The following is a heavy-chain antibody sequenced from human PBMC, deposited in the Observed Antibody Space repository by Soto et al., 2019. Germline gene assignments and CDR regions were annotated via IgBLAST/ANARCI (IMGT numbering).Heavy chain of an antibody. J-gene: IGHJ5*02. CDR3: AKDLAYCSGDTCSQHDASDT. CDR1: AFAFSTYA. CDR2: ISFDGINK. V-gene: IGHV3-30*18. D-gene: IGHD2-21*01. Sequence: QVQLVESGGGGVQPGGSLRLSCAASAFAFSTYAMHWVRQAPGKGLEWVAIISFDGINKFYANSVKGRFTISRDNSKNTLYLEMTSLRAEDTAVYFCAKDLAYCSGDTCSQHDASDTWCQGILVSVSS.